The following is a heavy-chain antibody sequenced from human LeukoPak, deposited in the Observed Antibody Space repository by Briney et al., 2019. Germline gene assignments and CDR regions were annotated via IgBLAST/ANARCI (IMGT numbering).Heavy chain of an antibody. CDR2: ISWNSGSI. CDR3: ARDSIVVVPAPNDY. V-gene: IGHV3-9*01. CDR1: GFTFDDYA. J-gene: IGHJ4*02. D-gene: IGHD2-2*01. Sequence: PGRSLRLSCAASGFTFDDYAMHWVRQAPGKGLEWVSGISWNSGSIGYADSVKGRFTISRDNAKNSLYLQMNSLRAEDTAVYYCARDSIVVVPAPNDYWGQGTLVTVSS.